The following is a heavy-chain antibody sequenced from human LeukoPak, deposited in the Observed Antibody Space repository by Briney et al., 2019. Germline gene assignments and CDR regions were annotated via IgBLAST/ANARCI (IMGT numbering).Heavy chain of an antibody. V-gene: IGHV3-30*18. CDR2: ISYDGSNK. Sequence: GGSLRLSCAASGFTFSSYGMHWVRQAPGKGLEWVAVISYDGSNKYYADSVKGRFTISRDNSKNTLYLQMNSLRAEDTAVYYCAKGLVGATSFDYWGQGTLVTVSS. CDR1: GFTFSSYG. J-gene: IGHJ4*02. CDR3: AKGLVGATSFDY. D-gene: IGHD1-26*01.